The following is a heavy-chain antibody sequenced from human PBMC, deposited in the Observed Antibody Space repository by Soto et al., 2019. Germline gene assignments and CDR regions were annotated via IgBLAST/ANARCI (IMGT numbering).Heavy chain of an antibody. CDR2: IYYSGST. J-gene: IGHJ6*03. Sequence: SETLSLTCTVSGGSISSGGYYWSWIRQHPGKGLEWIGYIYYSGSTYYNPSLKSRVTISIDTSKNQFSLKLSSVTAADTAVYYCAVGITIFGVVTTPYYMDVWGKGTTVTVAS. CDR1: GGSISSGGYY. V-gene: IGHV4-31*03. D-gene: IGHD3-3*01. CDR3: AVGITIFGVVTTPYYMDV.